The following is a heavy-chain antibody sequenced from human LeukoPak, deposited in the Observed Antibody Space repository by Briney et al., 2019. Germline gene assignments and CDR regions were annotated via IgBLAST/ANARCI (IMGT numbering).Heavy chain of an antibody. CDR3: AKDLRPDGIDNFDH. J-gene: IGHJ4*02. CDR1: GFNFNSYT. D-gene: IGHD1-14*01. V-gene: IGHV3-23*01. Sequence: GGSLRLSCAASGFNFNSYTMNWVRQAPGKGLQWVANILASGSPTYYADSVKGRFIISRDNSKNTVYLQMNSLRVEDTAIYYCAKDLRPDGIDNFDHWGQGILVTVSS. CDR2: ILASGSPT.